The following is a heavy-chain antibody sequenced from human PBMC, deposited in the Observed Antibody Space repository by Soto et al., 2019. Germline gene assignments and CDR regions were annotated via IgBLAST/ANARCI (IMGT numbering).Heavy chain of an antibody. D-gene: IGHD5-12*01. V-gene: IGHV3-48*01. J-gene: IGHJ3*02. CDR1: GFTFSSYS. CDR3: ERDASFSGYEVRSFDI. Sequence: GGSLRLSCAASGFTFSSYSMNWVRQAPGKGLEWVSYISSSSSTIYYADSVKGRFTVSSENAKNLLYLQMNGLRAEDTAGYYGERDASFSGYEVRSFDIWGQGTMVTVSS. CDR2: ISSSSSTI.